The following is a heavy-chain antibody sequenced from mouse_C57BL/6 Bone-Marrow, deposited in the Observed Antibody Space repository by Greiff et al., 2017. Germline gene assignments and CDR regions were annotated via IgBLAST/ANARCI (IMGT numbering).Heavy chain of an antibody. V-gene: IGHV1-64*01. Sequence: VKLQQPGAELVKPGASVKLSCKASGSTFTSYWMTWVKQRPGQGLEWIGMIHPNSGSTNYNEKFKSKATLTVDKSSSTAYMQLSSLTSEDSAVYYCARAGFAYWGQGTLVTVSA. J-gene: IGHJ3*01. CDR2: IHPNSGST. CDR1: GSTFTSYW. CDR3: ARAGFAY.